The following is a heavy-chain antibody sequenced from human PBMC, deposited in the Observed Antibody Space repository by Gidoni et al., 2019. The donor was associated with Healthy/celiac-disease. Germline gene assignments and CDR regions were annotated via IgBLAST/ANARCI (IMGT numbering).Heavy chain of an antibody. CDR3: ATGETVAARYYYFDY. D-gene: IGHD6-6*01. CDR1: GFTCSSYD. Sequence: EVQLLESGGGLVQPGGSLRLSYAASGFTCSSYDMSCVRQAQGTGLELFSAISGSGGSTYYADPVKGRFTISRDNSKKTLYLKMNSLRAEDTAVYYCATGETVAARYYYFDYWGQGTLVTVSS. V-gene: IGHV3-23*01. CDR2: ISGSGGST. J-gene: IGHJ4*02.